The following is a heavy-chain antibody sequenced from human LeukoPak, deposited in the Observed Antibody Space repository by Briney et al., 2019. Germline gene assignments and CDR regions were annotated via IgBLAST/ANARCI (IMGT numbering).Heavy chain of an antibody. CDR3: AKPEWAGTPINYYFDY. J-gene: IGHJ4*02. CDR1: GFTFSNYA. D-gene: IGHD6-19*01. CDR2: ISGSGDTT. V-gene: IGHV3-23*01. Sequence: GGSLRPSCAASGFTFSNYAMSWVRQAPGKGLEWVSAISGSGDTTYYADSVKGRFTISRDNSKNTLSLQMNSLRAEDTAVYYCAKPEWAGTPINYYFDYWGQGTLVTVSS.